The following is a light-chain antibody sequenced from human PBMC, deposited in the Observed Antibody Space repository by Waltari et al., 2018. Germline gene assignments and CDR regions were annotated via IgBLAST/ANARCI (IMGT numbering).Light chain of an antibody. Sequence: EVLMTQSPATLSVSPGERATLSCRASQSVDTNLAWYQQKNGQAPRLLIYGASTRATGVPSSLSGSASGTEFTLTISNLQSADFAVYFCQQYNNWPWTFGQGTRVEI. J-gene: IGKJ1*01. V-gene: IGKV3-15*01. CDR1: QSVDTN. CDR2: GAS. CDR3: QQYNNWPWT.